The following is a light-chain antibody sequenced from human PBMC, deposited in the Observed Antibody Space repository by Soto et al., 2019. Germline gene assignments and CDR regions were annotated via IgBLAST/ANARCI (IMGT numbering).Light chain of an antibody. J-gene: IGLJ2*01. CDR1: TGAVTSGYY. V-gene: IGLV7-43*01. Sequence: QAVVTQEPSLTVSPGGTVTLTCASSTGAVTSGYYPNWFQQKPGQAPRALIYNTSNKHSWTPARFSGSLLGGKAALTLSGVQPEDEAEYYCLLYYGGAVVFGGGTKVNVL. CDR3: LLYYGGAVV. CDR2: NTS.